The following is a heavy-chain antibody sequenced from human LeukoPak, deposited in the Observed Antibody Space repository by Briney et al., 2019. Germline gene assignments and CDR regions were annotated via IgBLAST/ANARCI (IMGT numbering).Heavy chain of an antibody. J-gene: IGHJ4*02. CDR2: IYYSGST. V-gene: IGHV4-39*07. D-gene: IGHD6-19*01. Sequence: SETLSLTCTVSGGSISSSSYYGGWIRQPPGKGLEWIGSIYYSGSTYYNPSLKSRVTISVDTSKNQFSLKLSSVTAADTAVYYCARADLAVAVFTFDYWGQGTLVTVSS. CDR3: ARADLAVAVFTFDY. CDR1: GGSISSSSYY.